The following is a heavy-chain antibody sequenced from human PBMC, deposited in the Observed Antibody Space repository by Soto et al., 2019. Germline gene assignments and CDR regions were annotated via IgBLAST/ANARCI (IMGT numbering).Heavy chain of an antibody. J-gene: IGHJ5*02. V-gene: IGHV1-2*02. CDR3: VIAHAHGFSNWCHP. CDR1: GYIFSANY. D-gene: IGHD5-12*01. Sequence: QVILVQSGAEVQKTGASLKVSCNAPGYIFSANYIHWLRQAPGQGLEWLGWINPHSGDTNYARKFLGRVTMSSDTSARTAYKDLVSLKSDDTAVYYCVIAHAHGFSNWCHPCGLGTRVTFSS. CDR2: INPHSGDT.